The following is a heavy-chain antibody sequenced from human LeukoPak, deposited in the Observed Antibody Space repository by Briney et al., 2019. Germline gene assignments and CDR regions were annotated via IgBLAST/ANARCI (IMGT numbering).Heavy chain of an antibody. V-gene: IGHV3-15*01. CDR2: IKNKTNGGTT. Sequence: GGSLRLSCAASGFTFSSAWMTWVRQAPGKGLEWVGHIKNKTNGGTTDYAAPVKGRFIISRDDSKNTLYLQMNSLRTEDTAVYYCARGFCSSAYCYQGPFDFWGQEPWSPSPQ. CDR3: ARGFCSSAYCYQGPFDF. CDR1: GFTFSSAW. J-gene: IGHJ4*01. D-gene: IGHD2-2*01.